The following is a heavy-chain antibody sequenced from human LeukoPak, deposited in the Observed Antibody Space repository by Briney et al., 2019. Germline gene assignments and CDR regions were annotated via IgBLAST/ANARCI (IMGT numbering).Heavy chain of an antibody. D-gene: IGHD6-19*01. CDR3: ARAAGSGLIDY. J-gene: IGHJ4*02. V-gene: IGHV4-39*07. CDR2: IYYSGNT. Sequence: SETLSLTCTVSGVSISNYYWGWIRQPPGMGLGWIGSIYYSGNTYYNPSLKSRVTISLDTSKNQFSLNLNSVTAADTALYFCARAAGSGLIDYWSQGILVIVSS. CDR1: GVSISNYY.